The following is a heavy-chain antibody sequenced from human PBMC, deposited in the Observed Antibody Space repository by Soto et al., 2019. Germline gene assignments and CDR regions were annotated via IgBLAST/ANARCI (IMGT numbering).Heavy chain of an antibody. CDR1: GFTFSSYW. CDR2: IKQDGSEK. V-gene: IGHV3-7*01. D-gene: IGHD3-16*02. CDR3: ARDVEVYDYIWGSYRPQGYYFDY. Sequence: PGGSLRLSCAASGFTFSSYWMSWVRQAPGKGLEWVANIKQDGSEKYYVDSVKGRFTISRDNAKNSLYLQMNSLRAEDTAVYYCARDVEVYDYIWGSYRPQGYYFDYWGQGTLVTVSS. J-gene: IGHJ4*02.